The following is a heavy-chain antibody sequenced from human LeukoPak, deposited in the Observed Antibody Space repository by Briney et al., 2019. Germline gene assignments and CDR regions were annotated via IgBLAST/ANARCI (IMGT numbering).Heavy chain of an antibody. CDR1: GGSISSGSYY. J-gene: IGHJ4*02. CDR3: ARGSSGWYSHLGY. Sequence: SQTLSLTCTVSGGSISSGSYYWNWIRQPPGKGLEWIGYIYYSGSTNYNPSLKSRVTISVDTSKNQFSLKLSSVTAADTAVYYCARGSSGWYSHLGYWGQGTLVTVSS. CDR2: IYYSGST. D-gene: IGHD6-19*01. V-gene: IGHV4-61*01.